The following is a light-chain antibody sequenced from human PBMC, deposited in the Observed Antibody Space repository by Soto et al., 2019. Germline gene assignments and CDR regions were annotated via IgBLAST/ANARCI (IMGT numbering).Light chain of an antibody. V-gene: IGKV1-5*01. Sequence: DIQMTQSPSTLSASVGDRVTITCRASQSVSNWLAWYQQKPGKAPELLIYDASSLESGVPSRFSGSGSGTEFTLTISGLQPDDFATYFCLQYHSYSWTFGQGTKVEIK. CDR2: DAS. CDR3: LQYHSYSWT. CDR1: QSVSNW. J-gene: IGKJ1*01.